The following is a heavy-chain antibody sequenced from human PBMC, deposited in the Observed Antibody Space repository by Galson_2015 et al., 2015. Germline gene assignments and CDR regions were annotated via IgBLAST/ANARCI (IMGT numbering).Heavy chain of an antibody. CDR1: GFTFSSYA. D-gene: IGHD2-21*01. J-gene: IGHJ4*02. CDR3: AKVLWRSRTQDY. CDR2: ISMSGST. V-gene: IGHV3-23*01. Sequence: LRLSCAASGFTFSSYAMSWVRQAPGKGLEWVSGISMSGSTYYADSVKGRFTISRDNSKNTLYLQMNSLRADDTAVYYCAKVLWRSRTQDYWGQGTLVTVSS.